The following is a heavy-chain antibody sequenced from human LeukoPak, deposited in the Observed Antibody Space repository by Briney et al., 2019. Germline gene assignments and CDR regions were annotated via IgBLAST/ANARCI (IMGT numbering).Heavy chain of an antibody. CDR1: GFTVSSNY. CDR2: IYSGGST. D-gene: IGHD6-19*01. Sequence: GGSLRLSCAASGFTVSSNYMSWVRQAPGKGLEWVSVIYSGGSTYYADSVKGRFSISRDNSKSTLYLQMNCLRAEDTAVYYCARGRQYSTGWYYFDYWGQGTLVTVSS. CDR3: ARGRQYSTGWYYFDY. J-gene: IGHJ4*02. V-gene: IGHV3-53*01.